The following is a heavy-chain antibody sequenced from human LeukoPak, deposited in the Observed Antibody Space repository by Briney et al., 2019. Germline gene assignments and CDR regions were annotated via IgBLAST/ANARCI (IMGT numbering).Heavy chain of an antibody. CDR3: AKDWSPEYQLPMGDAFDI. Sequence: PGGSLRLSCAASGFTFSSYAMSWVRQAPGKGLEWVSAISGSGGSTYYADSVKGRFTISRDNSKNTLYLQMNSLRAEDTAVYYCAKDWSPEYQLPMGDAFDIRGQGTMVTVSS. CDR1: GFTFSSYA. J-gene: IGHJ3*02. D-gene: IGHD2-2*01. V-gene: IGHV3-23*01. CDR2: ISGSGGST.